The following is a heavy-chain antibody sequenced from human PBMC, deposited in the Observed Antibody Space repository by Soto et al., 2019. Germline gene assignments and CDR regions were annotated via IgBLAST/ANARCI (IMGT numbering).Heavy chain of an antibody. D-gene: IGHD2-15*01. V-gene: IGHV3-72*01. CDR1: GFTFSDHY. Sequence: GGSLRLSCAASGFTFSDHYMDWVRQAPGKGLEWVGRGRNKANSYTTEYAASVKGRFTVSRDDSKNLLYLQLNSLKTEDTAVYYCTRGGTSQNSYYWHMDVWGQGTTVTVS. CDR2: GRNKANSYTT. CDR3: TRGGTSQNSYYWHMDV. J-gene: IGHJ6*03.